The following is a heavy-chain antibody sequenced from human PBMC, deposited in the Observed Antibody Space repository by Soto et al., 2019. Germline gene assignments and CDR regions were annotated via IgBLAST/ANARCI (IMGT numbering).Heavy chain of an antibody. D-gene: IGHD4-17*01. CDR2: ISWNSGSI. CDR1: GFTFDDYA. CDR3: AKDTVDFYGDYLFDY. V-gene: IGHV3-9*01. J-gene: IGHJ4*02. Sequence: GGSLRLSCAASGFTFDDYAMHWVRQAPGKGLEWVSGISWNSGSIGYADSVKGRFTISRDNAKNSLYLQMNSLRAEDTALYYCAKDTVDFYGDYLFDYWGQGTLVTVSS.